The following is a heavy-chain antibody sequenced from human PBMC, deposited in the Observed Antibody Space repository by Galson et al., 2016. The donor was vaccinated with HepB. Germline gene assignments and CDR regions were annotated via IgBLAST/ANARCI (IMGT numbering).Heavy chain of an antibody. D-gene: IGHD3-3*01. V-gene: IGHV3-23*01. Sequence: LSLSCAASGFTFASYAMSWVRQAPGKGLEWVSGISGSGDSTYYADSVKGRFTISRDNSKNTLYLQVNSLRADDTAVYYCAKVAMFGVLIRWFDPWGQGTLVTVSS. J-gene: IGHJ5*02. CDR2: ISGSGDST. CDR3: AKVAMFGVLIRWFDP. CDR1: GFTFASYA.